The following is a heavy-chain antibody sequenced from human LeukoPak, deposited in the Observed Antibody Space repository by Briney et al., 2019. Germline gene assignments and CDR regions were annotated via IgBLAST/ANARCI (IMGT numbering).Heavy chain of an antibody. J-gene: IGHJ4*02. V-gene: IGHV3-30*04. D-gene: IGHD6-19*01. CDR1: GFTVSSYA. Sequence: GGSLRLSCAASGFTVSSYAMHWVCQAPGKGLEWVAVISYDGSNKYYADSVKGRFTISRDNSKNTLYLQMNSLRAEDMAVYYCARVSSGWYYFDYWGQGTLVTVSS. CDR2: ISYDGSNK. CDR3: ARVSSGWYYFDY.